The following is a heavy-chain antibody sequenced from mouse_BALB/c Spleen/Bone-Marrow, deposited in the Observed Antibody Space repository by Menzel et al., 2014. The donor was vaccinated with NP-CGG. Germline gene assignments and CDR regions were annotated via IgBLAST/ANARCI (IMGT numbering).Heavy chain of an antibody. D-gene: IGHD4-1*01. CDR1: GFTFXSYT. CDR3: ARRDGTYYFDY. V-gene: IGHV5-12-2*01. J-gene: IGHJ2*01. CDR2: ISNGGGNT. Sequence: VQLKDSGGGLVQPGGSLKLSCAASGFTFXSYTMSWVRLTPEKRLEWVAYISNGGGNTYYADPVKGRFTISRDNAKNTLYLQMSSLKSEDTALYYCARRDGTYYFDYWGQGTTLTVSS.